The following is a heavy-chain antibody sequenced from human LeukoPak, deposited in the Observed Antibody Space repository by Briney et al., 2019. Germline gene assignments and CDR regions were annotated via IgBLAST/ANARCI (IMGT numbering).Heavy chain of an antibody. J-gene: IGHJ5*02. CDR1: GGSFSGYY. V-gene: IGHV4-34*01. D-gene: IGHD6-13*01. CDR2: INHSGST. CDR3: ARKAAAGIPNWFDP. Sequence: PSETLSLTCAVYGGSFSGYYWSWIRQPPGKGLEWIGEINHSGSTNYNPSLKSRVTISVDTSKNQFSLKLSSVTAADTAVYYCARKAAAGIPNWFDPWGQGTLVTVSS.